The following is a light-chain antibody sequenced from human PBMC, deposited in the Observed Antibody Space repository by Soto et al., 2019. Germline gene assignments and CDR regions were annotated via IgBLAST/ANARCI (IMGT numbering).Light chain of an antibody. Sequence: EVVLTQSPGTLSLSPGGRATLSCRASQSVSSSYLAWYQQKPGQAPRLLIYGASSRATGIPDRFSGSGSGTDFTLTISRLEPEDFAVFYCQQYGNSSLTFGPGTKVDIK. CDR1: QSVSSSY. CDR2: GAS. J-gene: IGKJ3*01. V-gene: IGKV3-20*01. CDR3: QQYGNSSLT.